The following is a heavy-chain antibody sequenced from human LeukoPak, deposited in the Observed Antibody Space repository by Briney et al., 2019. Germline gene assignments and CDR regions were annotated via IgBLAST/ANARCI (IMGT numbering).Heavy chain of an antibody. Sequence: GGSLRLSCAASGFTFSSYGMSWVRQAPGKGLEWVSAISGSGGSTYYADSVKGRFTIPRDNSKNTLYLQMNSLRAEDTAVYYCAKDRGGMTFDPWGQGTLVTVSS. V-gene: IGHV3-23*01. CDR3: AKDRGGMTFDP. D-gene: IGHD6-13*01. CDR2: ISGSGGST. J-gene: IGHJ5*02. CDR1: GFTFSSYG.